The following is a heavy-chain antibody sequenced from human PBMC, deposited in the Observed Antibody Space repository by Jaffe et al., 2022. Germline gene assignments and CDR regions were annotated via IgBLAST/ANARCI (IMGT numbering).Heavy chain of an antibody. V-gene: IGHV3-49*04. D-gene: IGHD2-21*02. Sequence: EVQLVESGGGLVQPGRSLRLSCRGSGFLFGDYGMGWVRQAPGMGPEWVGFTTTRTYGATTEYAASVGGRFSISRDDSKSIVYLQMNSLKTEDTVVYFCTRVISAFCVGDCYRRDTFDYWGQGTLVTVSS. CDR2: TTTRTYGATT. CDR1: GFLFGDYG. J-gene: IGHJ4*02. CDR3: TRVISAFCVGDCYRRDTFDY.